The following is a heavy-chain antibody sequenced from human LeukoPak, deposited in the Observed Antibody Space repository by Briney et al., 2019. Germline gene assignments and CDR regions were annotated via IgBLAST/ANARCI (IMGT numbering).Heavy chain of an antibody. V-gene: IGHV1-69*04. J-gene: IGHJ4*02. CDR2: ITPILGIA. CDR3: ARDNPPFDY. Sequence: VTSVKVSCKASGGTFSSYAISWVRQAPGQGLEWMGRITPILGIANYAQKFQGRVTITADKSTSTAYMELSSLRSEDTAVYYCARDNPPFDYWGQGTLVTVSS. CDR1: GGTFSSYA.